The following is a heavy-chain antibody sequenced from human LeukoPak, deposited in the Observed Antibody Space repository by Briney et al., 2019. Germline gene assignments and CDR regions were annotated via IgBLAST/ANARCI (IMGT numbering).Heavy chain of an antibody. CDR1: GGSFSGYY. V-gene: IGHV4-34*01. Sequence: SETLSLTCAVYGGSFSGYYWSWIRQPPGKGLEWIGEINHSGSTNYNPTLKSRVTISVDTSKNQFSLKLSSVTAADTAVYYCARDYYGSGSNNWFDPWGQGTLVTVSS. J-gene: IGHJ5*02. CDR2: INHSGST. D-gene: IGHD3-10*01. CDR3: ARDYYGSGSNNWFDP.